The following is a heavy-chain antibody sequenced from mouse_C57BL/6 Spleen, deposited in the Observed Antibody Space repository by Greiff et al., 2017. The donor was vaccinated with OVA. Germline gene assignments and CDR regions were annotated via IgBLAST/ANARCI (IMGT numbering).Heavy chain of an antibody. CDR1: GYTFTDYE. V-gene: IGHV1-15*01. D-gene: IGHD1-1*01. CDR2: IDPETGGT. J-gene: IGHJ1*03. Sequence: QVQLQQSGAELVRPGASVTLSCKASGYTFTDYEMHWVKQTPVHGLEWIGAIDPETGGTAYNQKFKGKAILTADKSSSTAYMEIRSLTSEDSAVYYATLATVVATREYFDVWGKGTTVTVSS. CDR3: TLATVVATREYFDV.